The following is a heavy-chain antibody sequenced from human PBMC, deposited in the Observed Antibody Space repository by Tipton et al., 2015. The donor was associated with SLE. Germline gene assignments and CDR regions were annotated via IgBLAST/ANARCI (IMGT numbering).Heavy chain of an antibody. J-gene: IGHJ6*02. Sequence: SLRLSCAASGFTFSSYSMNWVRQAPGKGLEWVSYISSSSSTIYYADSVKGRFTISRDNAKNSLYLQMNSLRAEDTAVYYCARPSRANYYYYYGMDVWGQGTTVTVSS. V-gene: IGHV3-48*01. CDR1: GFTFSSYS. CDR2: ISSSSSTI. D-gene: IGHD3-10*01. CDR3: ARPSRANYYYYYGMDV.